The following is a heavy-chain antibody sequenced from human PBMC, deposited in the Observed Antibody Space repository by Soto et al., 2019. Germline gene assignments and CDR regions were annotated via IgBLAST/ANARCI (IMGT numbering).Heavy chain of an antibody. D-gene: IGHD3-10*01. J-gene: IGHJ4*02. Sequence: EQRKGLEWVSGISGSGGSTNYADSVKGRFTISRDNSKNTLYLQMNSLRAEDTAVYYCAKVYYRSGSYSIFDYWGQGTLVIVSS. CDR3: AKVYYRSGSYSIFDY. CDR2: ISGSGGST. V-gene: IGHV3-23*01.